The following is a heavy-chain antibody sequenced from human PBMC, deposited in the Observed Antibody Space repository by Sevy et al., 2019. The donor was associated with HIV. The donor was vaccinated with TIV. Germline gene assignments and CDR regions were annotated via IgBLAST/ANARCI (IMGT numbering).Heavy chain of an antibody. CDR3: AKDDSDFWSGYYSYYFDY. V-gene: IGHV3-23*01. D-gene: IGHD3-3*01. J-gene: IGHJ4*02. CDR1: GFTFSSYA. CDR2: ISGSGGST. Sequence: GGSLRLSCAASGFTFSSYAMSWVRQAPGKGLEWVSAISGSGGSTYYADSVKGRFTISRDNSKNTLYLQMNSLRAEDTAVYYCAKDDSDFWSGYYSYYFDYWGQGTLVTVSS.